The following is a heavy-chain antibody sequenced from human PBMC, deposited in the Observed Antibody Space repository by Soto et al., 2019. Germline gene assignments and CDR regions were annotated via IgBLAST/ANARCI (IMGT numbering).Heavy chain of an antibody. CDR2: IYHSGST. V-gene: IGHV4-30-2*01. CDR1: GGSISSGGYS. Sequence: PSETLSLTCAVSGGSISSGGYSWTWIRQPPGKGLEWIGYIYHSGSTYYNPSLKSRVTISVDRSKNQFSLKLNSVTAADTAVYYCAAYYSETYWGLGTLVTVSS. J-gene: IGHJ4*02. D-gene: IGHD3-22*01. CDR3: AAYYSETY.